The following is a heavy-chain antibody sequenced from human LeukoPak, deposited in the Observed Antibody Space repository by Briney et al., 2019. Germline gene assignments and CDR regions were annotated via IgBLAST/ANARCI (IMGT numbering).Heavy chain of an antibody. J-gene: IGHJ4*02. CDR1: GGSISSYY. CDR3: ARTRNPELWFGETQYYFDY. Sequence: SETLSLTCTVSGGSISSYYWSWIRQPAGKGLEWIGRIYTSGSTNYNPSLKSRVTMSVDTSKNQFSLKLSSVTAADTAVYYCARTRNPELWFGETQYYFDYWGQGTLVTVS. V-gene: IGHV4-4*07. CDR2: IYTSGST. D-gene: IGHD3-10*01.